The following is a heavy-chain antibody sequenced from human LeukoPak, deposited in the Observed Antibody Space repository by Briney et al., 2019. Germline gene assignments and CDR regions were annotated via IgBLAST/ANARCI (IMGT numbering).Heavy chain of an antibody. CDR2: INAGTGNR. Sequence: ASVKVSCKASGYTFTSYAIHWVRQAPGKRLEWMGWINAGTGNRKYSQKFQDRVTITRETSATTASMELSSLTSEDTAVYYCARVSDDSGWNFDYWGQGTLVTVSS. CDR1: GYTFTSYA. V-gene: IGHV1-3*01. J-gene: IGHJ4*02. D-gene: IGHD6-19*01. CDR3: ARVSDDSGWNFDY.